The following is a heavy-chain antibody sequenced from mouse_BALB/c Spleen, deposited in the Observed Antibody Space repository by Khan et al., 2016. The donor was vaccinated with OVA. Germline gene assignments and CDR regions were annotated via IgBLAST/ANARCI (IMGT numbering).Heavy chain of an antibody. V-gene: IGHV14-1*02. CDR2: IDPENGNT. J-gene: IGHJ3*01. CDR1: GFNIKDYY. CDR3: ARDGYSPWFAY. Sequence: VQLQQSGAELVRPGALVKLSCKTSGFNIKDYYMHWVKQRPEQGLEWIGWIDPENGNTIYDPKFQGKASLTADTSSNTAYLQLSSLTSEDTVVYYCARDGYSPWFAYWGQGTLVAVSA. D-gene: IGHD2-3*01.